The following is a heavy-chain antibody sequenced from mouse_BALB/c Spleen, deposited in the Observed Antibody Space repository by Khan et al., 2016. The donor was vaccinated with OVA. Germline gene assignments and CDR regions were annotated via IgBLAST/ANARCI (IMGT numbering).Heavy chain of an antibody. CDR2: INPGSGGT. Sequence: VQLQQSGGEVIRPGTSVKVSCKASGYAFTHYFIEWVKQRPGQGLEWIGVINPGSGGTNYNEKFKGKATLTADKSSSTAYMQLSSLTSDDSAVYFCARDDYGNCLYFDCWGQGTTLTVSS. D-gene: IGHD2-1*01. V-gene: IGHV1-54*01. CDR1: GYAFTHYF. J-gene: IGHJ2*01. CDR3: ARDDYGNCLYFDC.